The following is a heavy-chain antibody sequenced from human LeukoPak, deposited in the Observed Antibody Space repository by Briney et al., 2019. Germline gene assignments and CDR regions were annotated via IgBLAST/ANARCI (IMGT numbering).Heavy chain of an antibody. V-gene: IGHV3-30*01. J-gene: IGHJ6*03. CDR2: TSYDGSNK. Sequence: GGSLRLSCAASGFTFSSYAMHWVRQAPGKGLEWVAVTSYDGSNKYYADSVKGRFTISRDNSKNTLYLQMNSLRAEDTAVYYCARETGYSSSWYYYYYYMDVWGKGTTVTVSS. CDR1: GFTFSSYA. CDR3: ARETGYSSSWYYYYYYMDV. D-gene: IGHD6-13*01.